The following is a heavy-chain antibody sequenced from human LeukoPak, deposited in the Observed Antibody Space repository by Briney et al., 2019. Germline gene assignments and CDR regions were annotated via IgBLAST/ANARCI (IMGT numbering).Heavy chain of an antibody. D-gene: IGHD3-22*01. CDR3: ARDNYYDSSGYYYVRDAFDI. Sequence: SETLSLTCTVSGGSISSYYWSWIRQPPGKGLEWIGYIYYSGSTNYNPSLKSRVTISVDTSKNQFSLKLSSVTAADTAVYYCARDNYYDSSGYYYVRDAFDIWGQGTMVTVSS. CDR2: IYYSGST. J-gene: IGHJ3*02. CDR1: GGSISSYY. V-gene: IGHV4-59*12.